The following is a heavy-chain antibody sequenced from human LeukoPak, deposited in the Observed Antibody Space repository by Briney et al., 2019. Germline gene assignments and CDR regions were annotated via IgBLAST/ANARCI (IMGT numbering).Heavy chain of an antibody. J-gene: IGHJ4*02. D-gene: IGHD3-3*01. CDR1: GFSFSSYW. Sequence: GGSLRLSCAASGFSFSSYWMSWVRQAPGKGLEWVANINPDGSNMLYVDSAKGRFTISRDNARNSLYLQMNNLRAEDTAVYFYVSGFLQWLYWGQGTLVTVSS. CDR2: INPDGSNM. CDR3: VSGFLQWLY. V-gene: IGHV3-7*01.